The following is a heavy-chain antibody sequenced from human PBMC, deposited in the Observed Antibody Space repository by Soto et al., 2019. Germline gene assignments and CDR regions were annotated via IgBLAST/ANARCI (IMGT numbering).Heavy chain of an antibody. CDR3: ARHIPPFFYGSGPWDV. CDR2: IYSSGST. J-gene: IGHJ6*02. V-gene: IGHV4-59*08. CDR1: GGSISNSY. Sequence: QVQLQESGPGLVRPSETLSLTCTVSGGSISNSYWSWIRQSPGKGLEWIGYIYSSGSTNYNPSLRCRVTITVATSKNQSSLKLSSLIAADPAVYYCARHIPPFFYGSGPWDVWGQGTSVTVSS. D-gene: IGHD3-10*01.